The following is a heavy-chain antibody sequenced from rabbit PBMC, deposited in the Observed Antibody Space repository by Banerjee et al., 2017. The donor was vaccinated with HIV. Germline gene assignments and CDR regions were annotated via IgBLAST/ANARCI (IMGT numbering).Heavy chain of an antibody. V-gene: IGHV1S45*01. CDR3: ARCYDDYGDSEDYFNL. CDR1: GFSLRSGYW. J-gene: IGHJ4*01. CDR2: IYTGYSTTM. Sequence: GELGGCGGELVKPEGALTITRTPPGFSLRSGYWICWVRPPPRKGLEWIACIYTGYSTTMYYASWVHGRFTISSHNAQNTLYLQLNSLTAADTATFFCARCYDDYGDSEDYFNLWGQGTLVTVS. D-gene: IGHD2-1*01.